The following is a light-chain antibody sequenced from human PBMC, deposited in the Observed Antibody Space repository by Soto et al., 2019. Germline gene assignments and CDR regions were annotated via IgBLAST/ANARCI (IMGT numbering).Light chain of an antibody. Sequence: QSVVTQPPSASGTPGQGVTISCSGSSSNIGVNTVNWYQQLPGTAPKLLIYSNNLRPSGVPDRFSGSKSGTSASLAISGLQGADEADYYCQSYDTGLVVFGGGTKLTVL. V-gene: IGLV1-44*01. CDR1: SSNIGVNT. CDR3: QSYDTGLVV. J-gene: IGLJ2*01. CDR2: SNN.